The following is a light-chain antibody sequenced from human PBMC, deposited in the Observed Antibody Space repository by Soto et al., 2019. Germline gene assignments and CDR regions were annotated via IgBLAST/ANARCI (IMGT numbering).Light chain of an antibody. Sequence: IVMTQSPATLSVSPGERATLSCRASQSVSSNLAWYQQKPGQAPRLLIYGASTRATGTPARFSGSGSGTEFTLTISSLQSEDFATYYCQQLNSYPLTFGGGTKVDI. J-gene: IGKJ4*01. CDR3: QQLNSYPLT. V-gene: IGKV3-15*01. CDR2: GAS. CDR1: QSVSSN.